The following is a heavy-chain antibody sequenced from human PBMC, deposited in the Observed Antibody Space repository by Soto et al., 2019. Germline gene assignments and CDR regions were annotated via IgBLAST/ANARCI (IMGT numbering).Heavy chain of an antibody. CDR3: AKDPALYRWPDY. D-gene: IGHD3-16*01. CDR1: GFTFSSYG. Sequence: QVQLVESGGGVVQPGRSLRLSCAASGFTFSSYGMHWVRQAPGKGLEWVAVISYDGSNKYYADSVKGRFTISRDNSKNTVYLQMNSLRAEDTAVYYCAKDPALYRWPDYWGQGTLVTVSS. CDR2: ISYDGSNK. V-gene: IGHV3-30*18. J-gene: IGHJ4*02.